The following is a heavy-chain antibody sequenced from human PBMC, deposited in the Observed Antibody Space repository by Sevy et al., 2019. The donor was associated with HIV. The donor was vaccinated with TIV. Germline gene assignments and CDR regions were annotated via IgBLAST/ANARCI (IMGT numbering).Heavy chain of an antibody. CDR3: ARQKRSADFLDY. CDR2: IYPSDSET. V-gene: IGHV5-51*01. Sequence: GESLKISCMASGYSFSSHWIGWVRQKPGKGLEWVGIIYPSDSETTYSPSFKGQVTISADKSINTAYLQWSSLKASDSAMYYCARQKRSADFLDYWGQGTLVTVSS. D-gene: IGHD2-21*02. CDR1: GYSFSSHW. J-gene: IGHJ4*02.